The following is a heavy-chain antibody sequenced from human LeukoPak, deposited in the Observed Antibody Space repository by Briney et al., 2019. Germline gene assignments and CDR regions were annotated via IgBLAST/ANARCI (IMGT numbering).Heavy chain of an antibody. CDR1: GFTFSNYG. V-gene: IGHV3-74*01. D-gene: IGHD4-17*01. J-gene: IGHJ4*02. CDR2: INSDGRST. Sequence: GGPRRLSCAASGFTFSNYGMHWVRKSPGKGLGWVSRINSDGRSTSYADSVKGRLTISRANAKNTLYLQMHRLRAEDTAVYYCARGYGDPRPNGGQGTLVTVSS. CDR3: ARGYGDPRPN.